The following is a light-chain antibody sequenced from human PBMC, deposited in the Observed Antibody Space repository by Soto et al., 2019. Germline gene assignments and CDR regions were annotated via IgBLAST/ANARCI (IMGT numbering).Light chain of an antibody. V-gene: IGKV3-15*01. CDR2: GAS. Sequence: EIVMTQSPATLPVSPGERATLSCRASQSVSSNLAWYQQKPGQAPRLLIYGASTRATGIPARFSGSGSGTEFTLTISSLQSEDFAVYYCHQYDNWPKTFGQGTRLEIK. CDR1: QSVSSN. CDR3: HQYDNWPKT. J-gene: IGKJ5*01.